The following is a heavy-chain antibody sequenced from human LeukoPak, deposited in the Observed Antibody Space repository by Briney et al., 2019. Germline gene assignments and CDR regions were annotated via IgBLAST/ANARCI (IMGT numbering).Heavy chain of an antibody. D-gene: IGHD3-10*01. V-gene: IGHV3-9*01. CDR3: AKDGTGWFGENAFDI. CDR2: ISWNSESV. Sequence: GGSLRLSCAASEFTFDDYAMHWVRQAPGKGLEWVSGISWNSESVAYADSVKGRFTISRDNSKNTLYLQMNSLRAEDTAVYYCAKDGTGWFGENAFDIWGQGTMVTVSS. J-gene: IGHJ3*02. CDR1: EFTFDDYA.